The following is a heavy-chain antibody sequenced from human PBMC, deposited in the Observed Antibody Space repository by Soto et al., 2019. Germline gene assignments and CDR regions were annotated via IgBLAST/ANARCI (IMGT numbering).Heavy chain of an antibody. Sequence: QVQLVESGGGVVQPGRSLRLACGASGFTFSAYGMHWVRQAPGKGLEWVAVIWNGRNSEDYADSVKGRFTISRDNSRNTLYLQMNSLRAEDTAMYYCVTERRNYEFDYWGQGILVTVSS. CDR2: IWNGRNSE. J-gene: IGHJ4*02. D-gene: IGHD1-7*01. CDR1: GFTFSAYG. CDR3: VTERRNYEFDY. V-gene: IGHV3-33*01.